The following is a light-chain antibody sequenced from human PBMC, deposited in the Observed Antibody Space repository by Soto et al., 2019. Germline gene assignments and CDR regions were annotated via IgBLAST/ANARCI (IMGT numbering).Light chain of an antibody. Sequence: QSALTQPRSVSGSPGQSVAISCTGTSSDVGAFNYVSWYQQHPGKAPKLMIYDVSKWPSGVPDRFSGSKSGNTASLTISGLQAEDEADYYCCSYAASSVFGTGTKLTVL. CDR2: DVS. V-gene: IGLV2-11*01. J-gene: IGLJ1*01. CDR3: CSYAASSV. CDR1: SSDVGAFNY.